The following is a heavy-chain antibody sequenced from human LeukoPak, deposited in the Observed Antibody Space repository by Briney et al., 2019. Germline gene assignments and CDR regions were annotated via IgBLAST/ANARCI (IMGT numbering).Heavy chain of an antibody. CDR3: ARGQYYDFWSGYYWGGFDY. CDR1: GFTFSTYG. Sequence: GGSLRLSCAASGFTFSTYGMSWVRQAPGKGLQWVSTIPSGGGTYYADSVKGRFTISRDNAKNSLYLQMNSLRAEDTAVYYCARGQYYDFWSGYYWGGFDYWGQGTLVTVSS. D-gene: IGHD3-3*01. CDR2: IPSGGGT. J-gene: IGHJ4*02. V-gene: IGHV3-21*01.